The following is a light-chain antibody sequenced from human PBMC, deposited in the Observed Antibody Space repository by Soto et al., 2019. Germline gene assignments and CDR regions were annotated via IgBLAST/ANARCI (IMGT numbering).Light chain of an antibody. V-gene: IGKV1-5*03. CDR3: QQYNSYSRT. CDR2: KAS. J-gene: IGKJ1*01. Sequence: EIPMTQSPSTLSASLLDPVSVXRRASEDVAKFLAWHQQKPGKAPNLLIYKASTLESGVPSRFSGSGSGTEFTLTISSLQPEDFATYYCQQYNSYSRTFGQGTKVDIK. CDR1: EDVAKF.